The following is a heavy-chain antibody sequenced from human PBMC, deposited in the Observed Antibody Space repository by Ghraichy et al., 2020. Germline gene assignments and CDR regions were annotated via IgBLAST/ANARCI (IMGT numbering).Heavy chain of an antibody. CDR3: ARLIDDFWSGSRFDY. CDR1: GFTFSSYW. J-gene: IGHJ4*02. V-gene: IGHV3-7*01. D-gene: IGHD3-3*01. Sequence: GGSLRLSCAASGFTFSSYWMSWVRQAPGKGLEWVANIKQDGSEKYYVDSVKGRFTISRDNAKNSLYLQMNSLRAEDAAVYYCARLIDDFWSGSRFDYWGQGTLVTVSS. CDR2: IKQDGSEK.